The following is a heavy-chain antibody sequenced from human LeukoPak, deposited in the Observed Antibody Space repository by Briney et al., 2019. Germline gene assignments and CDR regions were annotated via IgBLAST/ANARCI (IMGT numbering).Heavy chain of an antibody. CDR1: GFTFSSYW. J-gene: IGHJ4*02. Sequence: GGSLRLSCAASGFTFSSYWMSWVRQAPGTGLEWVANIKQDGSEKYYVDSVKGRFTISRDNAKNSLYLQMSSLGAEDTAVYYCAREYCSGGTCYLPGYWGQGTLVTVSS. V-gene: IGHV3-7*03. CDR3: AREYCSGGTCYLPGY. CDR2: IKQDGSEK. D-gene: IGHD2-15*01.